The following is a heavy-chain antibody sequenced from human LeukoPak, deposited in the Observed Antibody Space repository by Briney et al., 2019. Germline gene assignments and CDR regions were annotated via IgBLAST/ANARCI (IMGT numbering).Heavy chain of an antibody. Sequence: ASVKVSCKASGYTFTGYYMHWVRQAPGQRLEWMGWINPNSGGTNYAQKFQGRVTMTRDTSISTAYMELSRLRSDDTAVYYCARDQGYYYGSGSSHYWGQGTLVTVSS. CDR3: ARDQGYYYGSGSSHY. J-gene: IGHJ4*02. D-gene: IGHD3-10*01. V-gene: IGHV1-2*02. CDR1: GYTFTGYY. CDR2: INPNSGGT.